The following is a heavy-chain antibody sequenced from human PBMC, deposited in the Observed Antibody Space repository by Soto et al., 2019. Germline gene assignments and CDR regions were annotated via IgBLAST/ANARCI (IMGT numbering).Heavy chain of an antibody. CDR3: VRDYGGYGDGWYFDL. V-gene: IGHV3-30-3*01. Sequence: QVQLVESGGGVVQPGRSLRLSCAASGFTFSSYAMHWVRQAPGKGLEWVAVISYDGSNKYYADSVKGRFTISRDNSKNTLYLQMNSLRAEDTAVYYCVRDYGGYGDGWYFDLWGRGTLVTVSS. D-gene: IGHD1-26*01. CDR2: ISYDGSNK. J-gene: IGHJ2*01. CDR1: GFTFSSYA.